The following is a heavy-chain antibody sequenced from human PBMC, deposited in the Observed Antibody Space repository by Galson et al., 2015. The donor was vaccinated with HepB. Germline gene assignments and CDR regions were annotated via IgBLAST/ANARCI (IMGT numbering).Heavy chain of an antibody. CDR2: ITPSGDNT. CDR1: GFTFSSYA. CDR3: ARVHPEYTSGWYRQALYYFDS. Sequence: SLRLSCAASGFTFSSYAMNWVRQVPGKGLEWVSAITPSGDNTYSADSVKGRFTISRDNSKNTLFLKKTGLTADDTSIICCARVHPEYTSGWYRQALYYFDSWGQGTLVAVSS. V-gene: IGHV3-23*01. J-gene: IGHJ4*02. D-gene: IGHD6-19*01.